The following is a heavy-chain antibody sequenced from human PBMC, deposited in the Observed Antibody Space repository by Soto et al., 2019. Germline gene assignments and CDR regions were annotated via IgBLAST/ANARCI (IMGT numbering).Heavy chain of an antibody. CDR3: TTDTRMDYGDYRYYYYYGMDV. CDR2: IKSKTDGGTT. J-gene: IGHJ6*02. D-gene: IGHD4-17*01. V-gene: IGHV3-15*01. Sequence: GGSLRLSCAASGFTFSNAWMSWVRQAPGKGLEWVGRIKSKTDGGTTDYAAPVKGRFTISRDDSKNTLYLQMNSLKTEDTAVYYCTTDTRMDYGDYRYYYYYGMDVWGQGTTVTVSS. CDR1: GFTFSNAW.